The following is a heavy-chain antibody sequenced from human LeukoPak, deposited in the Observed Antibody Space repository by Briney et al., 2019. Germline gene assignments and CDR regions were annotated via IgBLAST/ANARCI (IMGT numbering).Heavy chain of an antibody. CDR1: GGSFSGDY. J-gene: IGHJ6*02. Sequence: SETLSLTCAVYGGSFSGDYWSWIRQPPGKGLEWIGEINHSGSTNYNPSLKSRVTISVDTSKNQFSLKLSSVTAADTAVYYCARELKGGSIRTYYYYYGMDVWGQGTTVTVSS. CDR2: INHSGST. CDR3: ARELKGGSIRTYYYYYGMDV. D-gene: IGHD6-13*01. V-gene: IGHV4-34*01.